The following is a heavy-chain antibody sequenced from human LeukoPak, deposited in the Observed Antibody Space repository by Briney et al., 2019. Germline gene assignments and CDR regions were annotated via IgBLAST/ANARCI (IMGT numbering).Heavy chain of an antibody. CDR3: ARNGDNDAFDI. CDR1: GFTFSSYS. Sequence: GGSLRLSCAASGFTFSSYSMNWVRQAPGKGLEWVSPISSSSYIYYADSVKGRFTISRDNAKNSLYLQMNSLRAEDTAVYYCARNGDNDAFDIWGQGTMVTVSS. V-gene: IGHV3-21*01. D-gene: IGHD4-17*01. CDR2: ISSSSYI. J-gene: IGHJ3*02.